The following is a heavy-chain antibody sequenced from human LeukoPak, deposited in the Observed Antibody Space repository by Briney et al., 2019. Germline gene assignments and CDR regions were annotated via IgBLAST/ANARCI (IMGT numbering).Heavy chain of an antibody. Sequence: GPSLRLSYAASRFTFSVSSMSWVRQAPVEGLEWVSLISYSGANSYYTDSVRGRFTISRDNSKDTLFLQMNSLRAEDTAIYYCARDMQLSTWGLGTMVTVSS. V-gene: IGHV3-23*01. CDR3: ARDMQLST. D-gene: IGHD3-16*02. J-gene: IGHJ3*01. CDR2: ISYSGANS. CDR1: RFTFSVSS.